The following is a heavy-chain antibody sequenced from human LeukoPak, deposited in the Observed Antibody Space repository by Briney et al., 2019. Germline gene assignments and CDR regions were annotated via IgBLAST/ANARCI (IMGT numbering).Heavy chain of an antibody. J-gene: IGHJ3*02. CDR2: IVPIFGTA. V-gene: IGHV1-69*01. CDR1: GGTFSSYA. CDR3: ARDIGDYDSSGYIAFDI. Sequence: SVKVSCKASGGTFSSYAISWVRQAPGQGLEWMGGIVPIFGTANYAQKFQGRVTITADESTSTAYMELSSLRSEDTAVYYCARDIGDYDSSGYIAFDIWGQGTMVTVSS. D-gene: IGHD3-22*01.